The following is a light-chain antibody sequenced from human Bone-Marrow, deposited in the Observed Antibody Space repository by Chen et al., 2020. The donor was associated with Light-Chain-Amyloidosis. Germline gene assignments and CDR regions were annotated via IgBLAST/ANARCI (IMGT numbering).Light chain of an antibody. V-gene: IGLV3-21*02. CDR2: DDS. CDR3: QVWDRGSDRPV. Sequence: SYVLTQPSSVSAAPGQTATIACGGNNIGSTSVHWYQQPPGQAPLLVVYDDSGRPSGLPVRLSGSNSGNTATLTISRVEAGEEADYYCQVWDRGSDRPVFGGGTKLTVL. J-gene: IGLJ3*02. CDR1: NIGSTS.